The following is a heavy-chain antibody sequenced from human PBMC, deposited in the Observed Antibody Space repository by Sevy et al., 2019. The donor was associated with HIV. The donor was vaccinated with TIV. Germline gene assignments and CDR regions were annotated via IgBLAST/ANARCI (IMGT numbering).Heavy chain of an antibody. J-gene: IGHJ3*02. CDR3: ARDKGNYYPDAFDI. Sequence: GGSLRLSCAASGFTFSSYWMSWVRQAPGKGLEWVANIKQDGSEKYYVDSVKGRFTISRDNAKNSLYLQMNSLRAEDTAVYYCARDKGNYYPDAFDIWRQGTMVTVSS. CDR1: GFTFSSYW. V-gene: IGHV3-7*01. D-gene: IGHD3-22*01. CDR2: IKQDGSEK.